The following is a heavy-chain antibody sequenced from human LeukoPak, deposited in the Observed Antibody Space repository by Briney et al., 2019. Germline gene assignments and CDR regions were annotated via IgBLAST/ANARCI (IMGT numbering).Heavy chain of an antibody. D-gene: IGHD3-10*01. Sequence: SETLSLTCTVSGDSTKAYYWDWIRQSPGKGLQYIGYIYYTGGTHYSPSLHSRVTMSIDTSKNQFSLKLHSVTAADTAMYYCARVRDGPRGTHFDFWGQGTLVTASS. J-gene: IGHJ4*02. V-gene: IGHV4-59*01. CDR3: ARVRDGPRGTHFDF. CDR1: GDSTKAYY. CDR2: IYYTGGT.